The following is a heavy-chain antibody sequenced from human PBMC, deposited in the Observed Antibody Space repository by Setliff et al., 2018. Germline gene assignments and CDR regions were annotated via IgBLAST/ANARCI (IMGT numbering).Heavy chain of an antibody. Sequence: PSETLSLTCTVSGGSISSSSYQWGWVRQTPGKGLEWVGSIYYSGTAYYNPSLKSRVTISVDTSKNQFYLQATSVTATDTAVYYCVRPGGTTVVARHFDYWGSGILVTVSS. J-gene: IGHJ4*01. CDR2: IYYSGTA. CDR3: VRPGGTTVVARHFDY. CDR1: GGSISSSSYQ. V-gene: IGHV4-39*01. D-gene: IGHD2-15*01.